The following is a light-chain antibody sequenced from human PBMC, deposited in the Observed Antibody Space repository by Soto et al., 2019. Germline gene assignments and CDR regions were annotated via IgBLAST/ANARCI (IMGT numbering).Light chain of an antibody. J-gene: IGKJ1*01. V-gene: IGKV1-5*01. CDR3: QQYNSYWT. CDR2: DAS. CDR1: QSISSW. Sequence: DIRMTQSPSTLSSSVGDRVTITCRASQSISSWLAWYQQKPGKAPKLLIYDASSLESRVPSRFSGSGSGTEFTLTISSLQPDDFATYYCQQYNSYWTFGQGTKVDIK.